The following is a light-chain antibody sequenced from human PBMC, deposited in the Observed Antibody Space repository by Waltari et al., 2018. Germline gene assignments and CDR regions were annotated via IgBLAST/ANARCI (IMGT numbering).Light chain of an antibody. J-gene: IGLJ2*01. CDR3: QSADGTTNSVV. CDR1: ELSQHY. V-gene: IGLV3-25*03. CDR2: KDT. Sequence: SFALTQPPSLSVSPGQTARIPCSAEELSQHYPYWYQQKPGQAPVLVIYKDTERPSGIPERLSGSSPGTTVTLTISGVQAEDEADYFCQSADGTTNSVVFGGGTKLTVL.